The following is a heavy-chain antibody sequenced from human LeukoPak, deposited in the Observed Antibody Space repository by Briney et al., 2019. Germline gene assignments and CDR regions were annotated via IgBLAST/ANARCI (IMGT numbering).Heavy chain of an antibody. Sequence: SETLSLTCTVSGGSISSSSYYWGWIRQPPGKGLERIGSIYYSGSTYYNPSLKSRVTISVDTSKNQFSLKLSSVTAADTAVYYCARLGRWFGEGFDPWGQGTLVTVSS. CDR1: GGSISSSSYY. CDR2: IYYSGST. V-gene: IGHV4-39*01. D-gene: IGHD3-10*01. CDR3: ARLGRWFGEGFDP. J-gene: IGHJ5*02.